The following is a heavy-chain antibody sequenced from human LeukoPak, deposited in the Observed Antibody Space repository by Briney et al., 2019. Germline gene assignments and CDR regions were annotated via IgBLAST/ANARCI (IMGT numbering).Heavy chain of an antibody. Sequence: GESLKFSCQASGYSFTSYWIGGVREMPGKGLGWVWIIYTGDSDTRYSPSFQGKVTISADKSISTAYLQWSSLKASDTAMYYCARISGYDPTTTFDYWGEGTLVTVSS. CDR3: ARISGYDPTTTFDY. J-gene: IGHJ4*02. CDR2: IYTGDSDT. V-gene: IGHV5-51*01. CDR1: GYSFTSYW. D-gene: IGHD5-12*01.